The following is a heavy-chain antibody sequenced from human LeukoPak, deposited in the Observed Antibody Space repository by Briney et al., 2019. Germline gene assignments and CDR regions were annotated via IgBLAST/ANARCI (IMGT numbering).Heavy chain of an antibody. Sequence: SQTLSLTCTVSGGSISSGSYYWSWIRQPAGKGLEWIGRIYTSGSTNYNPSLKSRVTISVDTSKNQFSLKLSSVTAADTAVYYCARLYRHGIAVAGRGWDWFDPWGQGTLVTVSS. V-gene: IGHV4-61*02. CDR2: IYTSGST. D-gene: IGHD6-19*01. J-gene: IGHJ5*02. CDR1: GGSISSGSYY. CDR3: ARLYRHGIAVAGRGWDWFDP.